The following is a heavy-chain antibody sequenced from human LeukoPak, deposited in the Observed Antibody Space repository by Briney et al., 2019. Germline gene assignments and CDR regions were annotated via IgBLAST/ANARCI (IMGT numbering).Heavy chain of an antibody. CDR3: GRGESGCCSGGYWYFDL. CDR2: IYYSGST. CDR1: GGSISSYY. J-gene: IGHJ2*01. Sequence: SETLSLTCTVSGGSISSYYWSWIRQPPGKGLEWIGYIYYSGSTNYNPSLKSRVTISVDTSKNQFSLKLSSVTAAATAVYYCGRGESGCCSGGYWYFDLWGRGTLVTVSS. V-gene: IGHV4-59*01. D-gene: IGHD6-19*01.